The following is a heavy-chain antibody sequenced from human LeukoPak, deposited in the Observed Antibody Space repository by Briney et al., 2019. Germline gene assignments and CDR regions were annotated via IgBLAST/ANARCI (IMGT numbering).Heavy chain of an antibody. CDR3: AREPPPQDAAMVELLVDAFDI. D-gene: IGHD5-18*01. J-gene: IGHJ3*02. CDR1: GYTFTSYA. V-gene: IGHV7-4-1*02. Sequence: GASVKVSCKASGYTFTSYAMNWVRQAPGQGLEWMGWINTNTGNPTYAQGFTGRFVFSLDTSVSTAYLQISSLKAEDTAVYYCAREPPPQDAAMVELLVDAFDIWGQGTMVTVSS. CDR2: INTNTGNP.